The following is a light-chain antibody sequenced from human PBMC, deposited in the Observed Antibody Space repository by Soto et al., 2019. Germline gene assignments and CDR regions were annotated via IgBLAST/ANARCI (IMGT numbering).Light chain of an antibody. V-gene: IGKV3-15*01. CDR2: AAS. J-gene: IGKJ5*01. CDR1: QSVSSY. Sequence: EIVFTQSPATLSLSPGESATLSCRASQSVSSYLAWYQQKPGQPPRLIIYAASTRANGIPARFSGSGSGTEFTLTISSLQSQDFAFYYCQQYNNWHPITFGQGTRLEI. CDR3: QQYNNWHPIT.